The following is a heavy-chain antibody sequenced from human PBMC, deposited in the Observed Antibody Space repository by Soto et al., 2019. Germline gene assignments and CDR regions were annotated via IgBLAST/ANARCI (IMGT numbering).Heavy chain of an antibody. J-gene: IGHJ4*02. CDR3: AHPFVAGIGYDFDY. D-gene: IGHD6-19*01. V-gene: IGHV2-5*02. CDR1: AISLSTTSVG. Sequence: QITLKASGPAPVKPTQTLTLTCTFSAISLSTTSVGVGWIRPPPGKALEWLALISWDDDKRYSPFLKSRPTITKDTSKNQVVLTMPNLAPMDTATYFCAHPFVAGIGYDFDYWGQGALGTVSS. CDR2: ISWDDDK.